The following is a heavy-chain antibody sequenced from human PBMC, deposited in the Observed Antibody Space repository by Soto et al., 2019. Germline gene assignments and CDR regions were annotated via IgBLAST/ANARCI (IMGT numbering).Heavy chain of an antibody. CDR2: ISGSGSGT. CDR3: ARDFKEGGGAFGY. CDR1: GFTFSSYS. D-gene: IGHD1-26*01. Sequence: EVQLLQSGGGLVQPGGSLRLSCAASGFTFSSYSIYWVRQAPGKGLEWVSGISGSGSGTYYADSVKGRFTISRDNSKNTLYLQMNSLRAEDTAVYYCARDFKEGGGAFGYWGQGTLVTVSS. J-gene: IGHJ4*02. V-gene: IGHV3-23*01.